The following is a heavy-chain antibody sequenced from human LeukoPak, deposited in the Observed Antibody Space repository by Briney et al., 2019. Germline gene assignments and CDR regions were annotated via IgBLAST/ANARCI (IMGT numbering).Heavy chain of an antibody. CDR2: IYHSGST. D-gene: IGHD2-2*01. CDR1: GGSISSGGYS. CDR3: AREKHQLPNYFDY. V-gene: IGHV4-30-2*01. J-gene: IGHJ4*02. Sequence: SETLSLTCAVSGGSISSGGYSWSWIRQPPGKGLEWIGYIYHSGSTYYNPSLKSRVTISVDRSKNQFSLKLSSVTAADTALYYCAREKHQLPNYFDYGGQGPLVTVS.